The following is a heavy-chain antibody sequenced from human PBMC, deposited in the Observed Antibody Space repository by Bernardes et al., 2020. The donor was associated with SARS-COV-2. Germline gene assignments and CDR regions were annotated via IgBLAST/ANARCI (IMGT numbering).Heavy chain of an antibody. D-gene: IGHD6-13*01. CDR2: IYTSGST. Sequence: SETLSLTCTVSGGSISSYYWSWIRQPAGKGLEWIGRIYTSGSTNYNPSLKSRVTMSVDTSKNQFSLKLSSVTAADTAVYYCARDALGQQLSFPYYYYYGMDVWAQGTTVTVSS. J-gene: IGHJ6*02. CDR1: GGSISSYY. V-gene: IGHV4-4*07. CDR3: ARDALGQQLSFPYYYYYGMDV.